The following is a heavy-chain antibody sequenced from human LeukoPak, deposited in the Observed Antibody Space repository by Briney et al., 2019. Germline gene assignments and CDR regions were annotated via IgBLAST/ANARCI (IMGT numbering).Heavy chain of an antibody. CDR1: GYTLTELS. V-gene: IGHV1-24*01. CDR3: ATHGSRSYYYMDV. CDR2: FDPEDGET. J-gene: IGHJ6*03. Sequence: GASVKVSCKVSGYTLTELSMHWVRQAPGKGVEWMGCFDPEDGETIYAQKFQGRVTMTEDTSTDTAYMELSSLRSEDTAVYYCATHGSRSYYYMDVWGKGTTVTVSS.